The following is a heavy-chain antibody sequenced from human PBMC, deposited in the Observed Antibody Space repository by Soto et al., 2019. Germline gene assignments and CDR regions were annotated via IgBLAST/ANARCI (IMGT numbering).Heavy chain of an antibody. CDR2: IYYSGST. V-gene: IGHV4-30-4*01. Sequence: SETLSLTCTVSGGSISSGDYYWSWIRQPPGKGLEWIGYIYYSGSTYYNPSLKSRVTISVDTSKNQFSLKLSSVTAADTAVYYCARSLRSYYYGMDVWGQGTTVTVSS. CDR3: ARSLRSYYYGMDV. CDR1: GGSISSGDYY. D-gene: IGHD5-12*01. J-gene: IGHJ6*02.